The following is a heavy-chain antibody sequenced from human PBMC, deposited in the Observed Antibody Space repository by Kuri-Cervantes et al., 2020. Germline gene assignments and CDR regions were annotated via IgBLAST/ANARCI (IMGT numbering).Heavy chain of an antibody. V-gene: IGHV3-13*01. D-gene: IGHD6-13*01. CDR2: IGTAGDT. Sequence: GESLKISCAASGFTFSSYDMHWVRQATGKGLEWVSAIGTAGDTYYPGSVKGRFTISRENAKNSLYLQMNSLRAGDTAVYYCAKDRSSSWAFDYWGQGTLVTVSS. CDR1: GFTFSSYD. J-gene: IGHJ4*02. CDR3: AKDRSSSWAFDY.